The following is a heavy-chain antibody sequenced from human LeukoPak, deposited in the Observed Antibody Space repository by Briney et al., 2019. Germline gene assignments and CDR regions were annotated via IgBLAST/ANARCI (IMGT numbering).Heavy chain of an antibody. CDR3: ARDRAMVRGVITPHFDY. Sequence: SETLSLTCTVSGDSISSSSYYWGWIRQPPGKGLEWIGSIYYSGVTYYNPSLKSRVSISVDTSKNQFSLKLNSMTAADTAFYYCARDRAMVRGVITPHFDYWGQGTLVTVSS. J-gene: IGHJ4*02. D-gene: IGHD3-10*01. V-gene: IGHV4-39*07. CDR2: IYYSGVT. CDR1: GDSISSSSYY.